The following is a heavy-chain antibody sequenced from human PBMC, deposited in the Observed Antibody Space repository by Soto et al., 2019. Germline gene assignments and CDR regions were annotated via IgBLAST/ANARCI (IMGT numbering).Heavy chain of an antibody. D-gene: IGHD2-21*02. Sequence: EVQLVDSGGGLVQPAGSLRLSCTTTGFTFTNYWLAWDHQPTGKRLEWLGNTKQDERETYYAGSVEGRFTISRDNANNSLYLQTNSLRAENTAVYSVTTIADVTLQYWGLGTLVTVSS. J-gene: IGHJ4*02. CDR2: TKQDERET. V-gene: IGHV3-7*02. CDR3: TTIADVTLQY. CDR1: GFTFTNYW.